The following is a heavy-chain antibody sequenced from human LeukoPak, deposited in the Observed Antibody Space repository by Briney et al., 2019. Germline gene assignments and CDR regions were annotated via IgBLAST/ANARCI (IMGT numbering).Heavy chain of an antibody. J-gene: IGHJ4*02. CDR2: ISISSSTI. CDR3: ARVHGAYSFDY. D-gene: IGHD4/OR15-4a*01. Sequence: GGSLRLSCAASGFTFSSYSMNWVRQAPGKGLEWVSYISISSSTIYYADSVKGRFTISRDNAKNSVYLQMNSLRAEDTAVYYCARVHGAYSFDYWGQGTLVTVSS. V-gene: IGHV3-48*01. CDR1: GFTFSSYS.